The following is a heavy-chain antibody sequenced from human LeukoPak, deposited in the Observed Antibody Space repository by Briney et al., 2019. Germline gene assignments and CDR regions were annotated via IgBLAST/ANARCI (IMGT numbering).Heavy chain of an antibody. CDR1: GGSISSYY. CDR2: IYYSGST. D-gene: IGHD3-10*01. J-gene: IGHJ4*02. CDR3: ARGMVRGVTNDY. Sequence: NPSETLSLTCTVSGGSISSYYWSWIRQPPGKGLEWIGYIYYSGSTNYNPSLKSRVTISVDTSKNQFSLKLSSVTAADTAVYYCARGMVRGVTNDYWGQGTLVTVSS. V-gene: IGHV4-59*01.